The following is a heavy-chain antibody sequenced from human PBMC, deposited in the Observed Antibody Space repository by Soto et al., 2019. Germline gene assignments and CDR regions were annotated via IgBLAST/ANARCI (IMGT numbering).Heavy chain of an antibody. Sequence: PSETLSLTCTVSGGSISSYCWSWIRQPPGKGLEWIGYIYYSGSTNYNPSLKSRVTISVDTSKNQFSLKLSSVTAADTAVYYCARDKEGYYGSGSYPWFDPWGQGTLVTVSS. J-gene: IGHJ5*02. D-gene: IGHD3-10*01. CDR3: ARDKEGYYGSGSYPWFDP. CDR1: GGSISSYC. CDR2: IYYSGST. V-gene: IGHV4-59*01.